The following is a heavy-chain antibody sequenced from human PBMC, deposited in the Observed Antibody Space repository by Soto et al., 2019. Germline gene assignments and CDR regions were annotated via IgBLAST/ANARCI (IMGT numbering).Heavy chain of an antibody. V-gene: IGHV4-30-4*01. CDR2: IYYSGST. J-gene: IGHJ6*02. CDR3: ARAPTYYDFWSGYSVQHSYYYYGMDV. CDR1: GGSISSGDYY. Sequence: SETLSLTCTVSGGSISSGDYYWSWIRQPPGKGLEWIGYIYYSGSTYYNPSLKSRVTISVDTSKNQFSLKLSSVTAADTAVYYCARAPTYYDFWSGYSVQHSYYYYGMDVWGQGTTVTVSS. D-gene: IGHD3-3*01.